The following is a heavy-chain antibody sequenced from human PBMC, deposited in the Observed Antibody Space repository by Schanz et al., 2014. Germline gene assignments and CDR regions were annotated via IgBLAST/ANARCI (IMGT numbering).Heavy chain of an antibody. CDR1: EYSFTSYS. V-gene: IGHV1-3*04. CDR3: ARGISGDGANNDFDY. J-gene: IGHJ4*02. CDR2: INTCSGDT. Sequence: QVHLVQSGAEVKRPGASVKVSCKASEYSFTSYSMHWVRQAPGQRLEWMGWINTCSGDTKYSQNFQSRVTITRDTAESTAYMELSSLRSEDTAVYCCARGISGDGANNDFDYWGQGTLVTVSS. D-gene: IGHD5-12*01.